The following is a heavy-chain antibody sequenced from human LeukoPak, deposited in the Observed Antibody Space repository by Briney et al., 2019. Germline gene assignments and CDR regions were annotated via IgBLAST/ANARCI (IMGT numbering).Heavy chain of an antibody. Sequence: GGSLRLSCAASGFTFSSYAMSWVRQAAGKGLAWVASIRQNGIEEHYEGSVKGRFIISRDNAENSVSLQMHSLRDEDTAIYYCARLLGESTIYDLWGQGTLVTVSS. D-gene: IGHD1-26*01. J-gene: IGHJ5*02. CDR1: GFTFSSYA. CDR3: ARLLGESTIYDL. V-gene: IGHV3-7*01. CDR2: IRQNGIEE.